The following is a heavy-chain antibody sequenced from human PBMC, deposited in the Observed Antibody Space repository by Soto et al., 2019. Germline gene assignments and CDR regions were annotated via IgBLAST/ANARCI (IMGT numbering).Heavy chain of an antibody. J-gene: IGHJ5*02. D-gene: IGHD2-2*01. Sequence: QVQLQESGPGLVKPSGTLSLTCAVSGGSISSGWWTWVRQPPGKGLEWIGEILYSGTTNYNSSLNSPVTISIDNPKMQFSLILSSLTAADTAVYYCSRRITDAPTWGQGTLVTVSS. CDR3: SRRITDAPT. CDR2: ILYSGTT. CDR1: GGSISSGW. V-gene: IGHV4-4*02.